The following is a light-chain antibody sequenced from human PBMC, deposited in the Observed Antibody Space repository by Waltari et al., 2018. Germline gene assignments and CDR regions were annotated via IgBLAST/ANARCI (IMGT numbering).Light chain of an antibody. CDR1: TDDVGLYNY. J-gene: IGLJ2*01. V-gene: IGLV2-14*03. CDR3: NSYSSSDTYVL. CDR2: DVR. Sequence: QSALTQPASVSGSPGQSITISCTGTTDDVGLYNYVAWYQQHPGKAPQLIIYDVRKRPSGVSTRCSGSTSGNTASLTIAGLQAEDEADYYCNSYSSSDTYVLFGGGTKLTVL.